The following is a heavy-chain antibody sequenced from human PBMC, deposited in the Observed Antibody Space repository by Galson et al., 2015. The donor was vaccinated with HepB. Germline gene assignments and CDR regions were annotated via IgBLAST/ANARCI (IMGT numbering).Heavy chain of an antibody. D-gene: IGHD3-3*01. CDR3: ARDFVWSFDS. J-gene: IGHJ4*02. CDR2: ISSSSSYI. Sequence: SLRLSCAASGFTFSSYSMNWVRQAPGKGLEWVSSISSSSSYIYYAEPVKGRFTISRDNAKASLYLQMNSLSVEDTAVYYCARDFVWSFDSWGQGILVIASS. CDR1: GFTFSSYS. V-gene: IGHV3-21*06.